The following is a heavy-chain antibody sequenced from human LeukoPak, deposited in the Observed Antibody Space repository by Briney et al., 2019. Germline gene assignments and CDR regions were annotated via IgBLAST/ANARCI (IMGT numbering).Heavy chain of an antibody. CDR3: AKNGDRGAYCSGGSCYPYYYYNMDV. Sequence: GGSLRLSCAASGFTFSSYAMSWVRQAPGKGLEWISTISGSGGSTYYVDSVKGRFTISRDNSKNTLYLQMNSLRAEDTAIYYCAKNGDRGAYCSGGSCYPYYYYNMDVWGKGTTVTISS. CDR2: ISGSGGST. J-gene: IGHJ6*03. V-gene: IGHV3-23*01. CDR1: GFTFSSYA. D-gene: IGHD2-15*01.